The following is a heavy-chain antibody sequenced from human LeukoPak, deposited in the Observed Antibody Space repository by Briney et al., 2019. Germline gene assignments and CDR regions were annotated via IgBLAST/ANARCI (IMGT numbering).Heavy chain of an antibody. V-gene: IGHV1-46*01. J-gene: IGHJ4*02. Sequence: ASVKVSCKAFGYTFTSNYMHWVRRAPGQGLEWMGIINPSGGTTNYAQKFQGRVTMTRDTSTSTVYMDLSSLRSEDTAVYYCARDLSHRYYHSTGYAFDYWGQGTLVTVSS. CDR1: GYTFTSNY. CDR2: INPSGGTT. CDR3: ARDLSHRYYHSTGYAFDY. D-gene: IGHD3-22*01.